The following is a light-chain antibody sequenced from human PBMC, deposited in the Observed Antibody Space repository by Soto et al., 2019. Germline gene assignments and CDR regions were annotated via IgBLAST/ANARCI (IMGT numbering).Light chain of an antibody. Sequence: DIQMAQSTSTLSANVGDRVSITCRASQTISTWLAWYQQKPGKAPNLLIYQASTLETGVPSRFSGSGTETEFTLTISCLQSEDFATYYCQQYYSYPWTFCQGTKVDIK. J-gene: IGKJ1*01. CDR3: QQYYSYPWT. V-gene: IGKV1-5*03. CDR2: QAS. CDR1: QTISTW.